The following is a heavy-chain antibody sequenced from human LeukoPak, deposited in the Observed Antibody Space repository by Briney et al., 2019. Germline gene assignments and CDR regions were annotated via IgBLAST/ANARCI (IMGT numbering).Heavy chain of an antibody. V-gene: IGHV4-61*02. D-gene: IGHD3-16*01. Sequence: SQTLSLTCTVSGGSISSGSYYWSWIRQPAGKGLEWIGRIYTSGSTNYNPSLKSRVTISVDTSKNQFSLKLSSVTAADTAVYYCARDFRGDYNWFDPWGQGTLVTVSS. CDR3: ARDFRGDYNWFDP. CDR1: GGSISSGSYY. J-gene: IGHJ5*02. CDR2: IYTSGST.